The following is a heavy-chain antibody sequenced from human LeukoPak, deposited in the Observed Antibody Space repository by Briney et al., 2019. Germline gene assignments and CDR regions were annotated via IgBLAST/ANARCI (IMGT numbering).Heavy chain of an antibody. CDR3: ARYTEDYYDSLYHFDY. Sequence: GGSLRLSCAASGFTVSSNYMSWVRQAPGKGLEWVSVIYSGGSTYYADSVKGRFTISRDNSMNTLYLQMNSLRAEDTAVYYCARYTEDYYDSLYHFDYWGQGTLVTVSS. D-gene: IGHD3-22*01. J-gene: IGHJ4*02. CDR2: IYSGGST. CDR1: GFTVSSNY. V-gene: IGHV3-53*01.